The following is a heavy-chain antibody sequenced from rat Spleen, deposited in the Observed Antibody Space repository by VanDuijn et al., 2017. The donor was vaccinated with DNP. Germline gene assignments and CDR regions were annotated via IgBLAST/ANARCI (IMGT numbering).Heavy chain of an antibody. V-gene: IGHV2S8*01. J-gene: IGHJ2*01. Sequence: QVQLRESGPGLVQPSQTLSLTCTVSGFSLTSHGVSWIRQSPGKGLEWIAAISAGESWYYNSGLKSRPSIHRDTSESQVSLEINSLETEDTSIYFCTREEPRVLYYFSNLFDYWGQGVMVTVSS. CDR2: ISAGESW. D-gene: IGHD1-2*01. CDR1: GFSLTSHG. CDR3: TREEPRVLYYFSNLFDY.